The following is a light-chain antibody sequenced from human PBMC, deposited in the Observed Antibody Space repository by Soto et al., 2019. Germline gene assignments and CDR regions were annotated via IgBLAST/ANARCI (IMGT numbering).Light chain of an antibody. CDR2: DAS. CDR1: QSITNW. J-gene: IGKJ4*01. CDR3: QQYDNLPLT. Sequence: DIQMTQSPSTLSASVGDRVTITCRASQSITNWLAWYQQKPGKAPKLLVHDASTLQSGAASRFSGSGSGTDFTFTISSLQPEDIATYYCQQYDNLPLTFGGGTKVDIK. V-gene: IGKV1-5*01.